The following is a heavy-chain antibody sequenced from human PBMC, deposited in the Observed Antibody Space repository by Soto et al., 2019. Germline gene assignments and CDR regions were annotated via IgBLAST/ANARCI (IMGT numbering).Heavy chain of an antibody. CDR3: ARSQGSSTSLEIYYYYYYGMDV. CDR2: IIPISGTA. CDR1: GGTFSSYA. J-gene: IGHJ6*02. D-gene: IGHD2-2*01. Sequence: QVQLVQSGAEVKKPGSSVKVSCKASGGTFSSYAISWVRQAPGQGIEWMGGIIPISGTANYAQKFQGRVTINADESTSRAYMELSSLRSEDTAVYYCARSQGSSTSLEIYYYYYYGMDVWGQGPTVTVSS. V-gene: IGHV1-69*01.